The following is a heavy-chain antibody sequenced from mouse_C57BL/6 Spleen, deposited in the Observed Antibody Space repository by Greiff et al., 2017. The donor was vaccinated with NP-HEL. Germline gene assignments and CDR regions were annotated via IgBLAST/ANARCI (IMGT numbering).Heavy chain of an antibody. CDR3: ARELHVLYAMDY. V-gene: IGHV1-69*01. CDR1: GYTFTSYW. D-gene: IGHD2-1*01. Sequence: QVQLQQPGAELVMPGASVKLSCKASGYTFTSYWMHWVKQRPGQGLEWIGEIDPSDSYTNYNQKFKGKSTLTVDKSSSTAYMQLSSLTSEDSAVYYCARELHVLYAMDYWGQGTSVTVSS. CDR2: IDPSDSYT. J-gene: IGHJ4*01.